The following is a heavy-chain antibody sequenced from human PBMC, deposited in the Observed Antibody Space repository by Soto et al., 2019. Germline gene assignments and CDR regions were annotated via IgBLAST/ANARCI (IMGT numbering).Heavy chain of an antibody. CDR2: ISWNSNIV. CDR3: ARGGPDGFCSGGRCYFDS. CDR1: GFTFDDYA. V-gene: IGHV3-9*01. D-gene: IGHD2-15*01. Sequence: EVHLVESGGGLVQPGRSLRLSCAASGFTFDDYAMYWVRRVPGKGLEWVSSISWNSNIVGYVDSVKGRFTISRDHAKNDLYLQMNSLRPEDTALYYCARGGPDGFCSGGRCYFDSWGQGTLVTVSS. J-gene: IGHJ4*02.